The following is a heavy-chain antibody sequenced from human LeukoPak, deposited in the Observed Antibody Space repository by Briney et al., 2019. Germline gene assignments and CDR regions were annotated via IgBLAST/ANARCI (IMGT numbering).Heavy chain of an antibody. Sequence: PGGSLRLSCAASGFTVNNNYMSWVRQAPGKGLEWVSIIYSGGSTYYTDSVKGRFTISRDNSKNTLYLQMNSLRAEDTAVYYCAKDRDVLLWFGELLPDYWGQGTLVTVSS. CDR3: AKDRDVLLWFGELLPDY. J-gene: IGHJ4*02. CDR2: IYSGGST. V-gene: IGHV3-53*05. CDR1: GFTVNNNY. D-gene: IGHD3-10*01.